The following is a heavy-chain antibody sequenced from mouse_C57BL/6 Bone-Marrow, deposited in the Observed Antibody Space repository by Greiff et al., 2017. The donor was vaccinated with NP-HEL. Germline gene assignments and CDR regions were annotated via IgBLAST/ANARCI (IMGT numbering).Heavy chain of an antibody. D-gene: IGHD2-1*01. J-gene: IGHJ4*01. V-gene: IGHV1-63*01. CDR3: ARDGGNYGGAMDY. CDR2: IYPGGGYT. CDR1: GYTFTNYW. Sequence: QVQLQQSGAELVRPGTSVKMSCKASGYTFTNYWIGWAKQRPGHGLEWIGDIYPGGGYTNYNEKFKGKATLTADKSSSTAYMQFSSLTSEDSAIDYCARDGGNYGGAMDYWGQGTSVTVSS.